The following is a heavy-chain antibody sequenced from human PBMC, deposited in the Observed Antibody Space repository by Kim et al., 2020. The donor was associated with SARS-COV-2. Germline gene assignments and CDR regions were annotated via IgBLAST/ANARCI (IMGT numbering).Heavy chain of an antibody. CDR3: ARPFYDSTGDAFDI. J-gene: IGHJ3*02. V-gene: IGHV4-39*01. Sequence: TPSLQRRVTISVDTSKNPFALKLSSVTAADTAVYYCARPFYDSTGDAFDIWGQGTMVTVSS. D-gene: IGHD3-22*01.